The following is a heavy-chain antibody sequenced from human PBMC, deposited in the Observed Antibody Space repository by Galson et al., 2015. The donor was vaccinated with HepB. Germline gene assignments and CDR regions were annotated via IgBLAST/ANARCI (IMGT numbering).Heavy chain of an antibody. V-gene: IGHV3-7*03. D-gene: IGHD6-19*01. CDR1: RFTFSTYW. J-gene: IGHJ4*02. CDR3: ARDRDGGWSYDC. CDR2: IKPDGTVQ. Sequence: LRLSCAASRFTFSTYWMHWVRQAPGKGLEWVASIKPDGTVQVYVDSVKGRFTISRDNAKNSLSLQMNSLRVEDTAVDYCARDRDGGWSYDCWGQGTPVTVSS.